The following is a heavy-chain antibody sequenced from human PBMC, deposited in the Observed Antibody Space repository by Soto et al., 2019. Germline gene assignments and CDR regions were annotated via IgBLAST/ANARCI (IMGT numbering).Heavy chain of an antibody. J-gene: IGHJ3*02. CDR3: ARGDIVVVVAASDDAFDI. CDR2: IYYSGST. CDR1: GGSVSSGSYC. D-gene: IGHD2-15*01. Sequence: SETLSLTCTVSGGSVSSGSYCWSWIRQPPGKGLEWIGYIYYSGSTNYNPSLKSRVTISVDTSKNQFSLKLSSVTAADTAVYYCARGDIVVVVAASDDAFDIWGQGTMVTV. V-gene: IGHV4-61*01.